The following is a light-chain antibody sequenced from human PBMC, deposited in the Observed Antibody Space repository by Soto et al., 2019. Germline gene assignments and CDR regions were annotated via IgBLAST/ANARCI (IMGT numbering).Light chain of an antibody. V-gene: IGKV1D-16*01. CDR1: QGISSW. Sequence: DIQLTQSPSSVSASVGDRVTITCRASQGISSWLAWYQQKSGKAPQLLIYAASTLQSGVPSRFSGSGSGTEFTLTISSLQPDDFATYYCQHYNSYSEAFGQGTKVDIK. CDR3: QHYNSYSEA. CDR2: AAS. J-gene: IGKJ1*01.